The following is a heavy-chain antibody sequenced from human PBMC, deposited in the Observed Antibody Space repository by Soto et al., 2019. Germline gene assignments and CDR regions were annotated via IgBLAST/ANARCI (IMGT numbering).Heavy chain of an antibody. V-gene: IGHV2-5*02. CDR1: GFSLSTSGVG. D-gene: IGHD3-22*01. CDR2: IYWDDDK. CDR3: AHRVEEGSGYVGAYYFDY. Sequence: GSGPTLVNPTQTLTLTCTFSGFSLSTSGVGVGWIRQPPGKALEWLALIYWDDDKRYSPSLKSRLTITKDTSKNQVVLTMTNMDPVDTATYYCAHRVEEGSGYVGAYYFDYWGQGTLVTVPS. J-gene: IGHJ4*02.